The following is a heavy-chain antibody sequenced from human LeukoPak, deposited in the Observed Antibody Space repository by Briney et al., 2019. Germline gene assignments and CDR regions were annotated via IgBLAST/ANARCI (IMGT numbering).Heavy chain of an antibody. D-gene: IGHD3-3*01. CDR1: GGSFSGYY. V-gene: IGHV4-34*01. CDR3: ARGRPGDFWSGYYLDY. J-gene: IGHJ4*02. CDR2: IYYSGST. Sequence: SETLSLTCAVYGGSFSGYYWSWIRQPPGKGLEWIGSIYYSGSTYYNPSLKSRVTISVDTSKNQFSLKLSSVTAADTAVYYCARGRPGDFWSGYYLDYWGQGTLVTVSS.